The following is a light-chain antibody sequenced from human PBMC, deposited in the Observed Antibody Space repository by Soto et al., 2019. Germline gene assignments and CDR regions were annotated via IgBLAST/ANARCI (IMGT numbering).Light chain of an antibody. CDR3: QQYNSYSFPWT. V-gene: IGKV1-8*01. CDR2: DAS. CDR1: QGISSY. Sequence: AIRMTQSPSSLSASTGDRVTITCRASQGISSYLAWYQQKPGKAPKLLIYDASSLESGVPSRFSGSGSGTEFTLTISSLQPDDFATYYCQQYNSYSFPWTFGQGTKVDI. J-gene: IGKJ1*01.